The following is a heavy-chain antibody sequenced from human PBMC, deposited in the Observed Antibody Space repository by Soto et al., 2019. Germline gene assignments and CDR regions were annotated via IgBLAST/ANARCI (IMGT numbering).Heavy chain of an antibody. V-gene: IGHV3-21*06. CDR2: ISSSDRYI. D-gene: IGHD2-15*01. CDR3: ARDRCSGGSCYRTYEFDI. CDR1: GFTFSSYA. Sequence: GGSLRLSCAASGFTFSSYAMSWVRQAPGKGLEWVSSISSSDRYIYYADSVKGRFTISRDDAKNSLYLQMNSLRAEDTAVYYCARDRCSGGSCYRTYEFDIWGQGTLVPVSS. J-gene: IGHJ3*02.